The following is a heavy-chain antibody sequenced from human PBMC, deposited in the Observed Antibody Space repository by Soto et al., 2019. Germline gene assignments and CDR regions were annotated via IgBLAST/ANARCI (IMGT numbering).Heavy chain of an antibody. D-gene: IGHD3-3*01. CDR1: GFTFGDYA. CDR2: IRSKAYGGTT. Sequence: SGGSLRLSCTASGFTFGDYAMSWFRQAPGKGLEWVGFIRSKAYGGTTEYAASVKGRFTISRDDSKSIAYLQMNSLKTEDTAVYYCTRGFSNYDFWSGSIHFDYWGQGTLVTVSS. CDR3: TRGFSNYDFWSGSIHFDY. J-gene: IGHJ4*02. V-gene: IGHV3-49*03.